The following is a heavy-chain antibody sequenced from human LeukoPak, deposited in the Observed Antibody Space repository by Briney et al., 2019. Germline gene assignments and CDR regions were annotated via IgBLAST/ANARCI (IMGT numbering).Heavy chain of an antibody. Sequence: SVKVSCKASGGTFSSYAISWVRQAPGQGLEWMGRIIPIFGTANYAQKFQGRVTITTDESTSTAYMELSSLRSEDTAVYCCAQCYYDSSGYYSGHDYWGQGTLVTVSS. CDR3: AQCYYDSSGYYSGHDY. J-gene: IGHJ4*02. CDR2: IIPIFGTA. D-gene: IGHD3-22*01. CDR1: GGTFSSYA. V-gene: IGHV1-69*05.